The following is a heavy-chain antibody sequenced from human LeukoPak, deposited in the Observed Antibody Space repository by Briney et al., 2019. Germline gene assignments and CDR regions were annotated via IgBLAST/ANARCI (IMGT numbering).Heavy chain of an antibody. CDR1: GFTFSSYA. V-gene: IGHV3-30-3*01. Sequence: GGSLRLSCAASGFTFSSYAMHWVRQAPGKGLEWVAVISYDGSNKYYADSVKGQFTISRDNSKNTLYLQMNSLRAEDTAVYYCATSGSYWIEWGQGTLVTVSS. D-gene: IGHD1-26*01. CDR3: ATSGSYWIE. J-gene: IGHJ4*02. CDR2: ISYDGSNK.